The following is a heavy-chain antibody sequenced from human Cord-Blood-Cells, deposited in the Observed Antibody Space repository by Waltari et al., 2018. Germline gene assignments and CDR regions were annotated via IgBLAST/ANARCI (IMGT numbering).Heavy chain of an antibody. D-gene: IGHD6-6*01. V-gene: IGHV4-34*01. Sequence: QVQLQQWGAGLLKPSETLSLTCAVYGGSFRGYYWSWIRQPPGKGLEWIGEINHSGSTNYNPSLKSRVTISVDTSKNQFSLKLSSVTAADTAVYYCARGASSSPLWYFDLWGRGTLVTVSS. CDR3: ARGASSSPLWYFDL. J-gene: IGHJ2*01. CDR1: GGSFRGYY. CDR2: INHSGST.